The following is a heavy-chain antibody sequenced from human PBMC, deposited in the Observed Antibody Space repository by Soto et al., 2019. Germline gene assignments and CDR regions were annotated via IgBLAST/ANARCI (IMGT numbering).Heavy chain of an antibody. CDR1: GGSISSYY. J-gene: IGHJ4*02. CDR3: ARDSVGSGYD. Sequence: QVQLQESGPGLVKPSETLSLTCTVSGGSISSYYWSWIRQPPGKRLELIGYIYYSGSTNYNPYLQSRVTISVDTSKNQFSLELRSVSAADTAVYYCARDSVGSGYDWGQGTLVTVSS. CDR2: IYYSGST. D-gene: IGHD5-12*01. V-gene: IGHV4-59*01.